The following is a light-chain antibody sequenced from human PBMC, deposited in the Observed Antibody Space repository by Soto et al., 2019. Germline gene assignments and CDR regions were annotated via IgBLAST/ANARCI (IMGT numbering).Light chain of an antibody. CDR2: GAS. J-gene: IGKJ5*01. CDR3: QQYKSWPPIT. CDR1: QTVPSR. V-gene: IGKV3-15*01. Sequence: MTQSPSTLSGSVVDRVTLSCRASQTVPSRIAWCQQKPGQAPSLLIYGASTRATGVPDRFSGTGSGTEFTLTISSLKSEDYAVYYCQQYKSWPPITFGQGTRLEIK.